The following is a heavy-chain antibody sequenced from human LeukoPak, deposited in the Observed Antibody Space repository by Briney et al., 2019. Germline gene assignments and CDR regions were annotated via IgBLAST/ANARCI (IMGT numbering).Heavy chain of an antibody. CDR3: ARVCTTANFYYYAGMDV. D-gene: IGHD2-8*01. CDR2: INNDGSTT. J-gene: IGHJ6*02. V-gene: IGHV3-74*01. Sequence: GGSLRLSCAASGFTFSSYWMYWVRQAPGKGLVWVSRINNDGSTTSYAASVKGRFTIFRDTAKNTLYLQMNSLRAEDTAVYYCARVCTTANFYYYAGMDVGGQGTTVTVS. CDR1: GFTFSSYW.